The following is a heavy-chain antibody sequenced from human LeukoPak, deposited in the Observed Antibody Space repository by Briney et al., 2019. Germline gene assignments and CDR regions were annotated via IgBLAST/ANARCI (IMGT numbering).Heavy chain of an antibody. CDR2: ISAYNGNT. J-gene: IGHJ6*02. CDR3: ARDLGAYCGGDCYLLNPPDYYYGMDV. V-gene: IGHV1-18*01. D-gene: IGHD2-21*02. CDR1: GYTFTSYG. Sequence: ASVKVSCKASGYTFTSYGISWVRQAPGQGLEWMGWISAYNGNTNYAQKLQGRVTMTTDTSTSTAYMELRSLRSDDTAVYYCARDLGAYCGGDCYLLNPPDYYYGMDVWGQGTTVTVSS.